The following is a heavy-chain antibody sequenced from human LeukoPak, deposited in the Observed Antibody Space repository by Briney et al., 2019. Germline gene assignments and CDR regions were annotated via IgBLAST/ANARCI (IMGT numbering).Heavy chain of an antibody. CDR2: IYTSGST. D-gene: IGHD3-10*01. J-gene: IGHJ4*02. CDR3: ARSKGSTMVRGVIRWLWYFDY. Sequence: PSETLSLTCTVSGGSISSSSYYWGWIRQPPGKGLEWIGRIYTSGSTNYNPSLKSRVTMSVDTSKNQFSLKLSSVTAADTAVYYCARSKGSTMVRGVIRWLWYFDYWGQGTLVTVSS. CDR1: GGSISSSSYY. V-gene: IGHV4-61*05.